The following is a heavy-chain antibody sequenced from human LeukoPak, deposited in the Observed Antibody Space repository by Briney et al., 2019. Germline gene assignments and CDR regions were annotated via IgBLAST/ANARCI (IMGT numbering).Heavy chain of an antibody. Sequence: PGGSLRLSCAASGFTFSSYAMHWVRQAPGKGLEWVANIKQDGSEKYYVDSVKGRFTISRDNAKNSLYLQMNSLRADDTAVYYCARLYSSSWYLDYWGQGTLVTVSS. J-gene: IGHJ4*02. CDR3: ARLYSSSWYLDY. CDR2: IKQDGSEK. CDR1: GFTFSSYA. D-gene: IGHD6-13*01. V-gene: IGHV3-7*03.